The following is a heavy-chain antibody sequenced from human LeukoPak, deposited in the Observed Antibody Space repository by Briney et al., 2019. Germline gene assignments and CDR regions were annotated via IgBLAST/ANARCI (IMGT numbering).Heavy chain of an antibody. J-gene: IGHJ3*02. CDR3: TTDLRWYLKSAMGYAFDI. CDR1: GFTFSDYY. CDR2: ISSSGSTI. V-gene: IGHV3-11*01. Sequence: GGSLRLSCAASGFTFSDYYMSWIRQAPGKGLEWVSYISSSGSTIYYADSVKGRSTISRDNAKNSLYLQMNSLRAEDTAVYYCTTDLRWYLKSAMGYAFDIWGQGTMVTVSS. D-gene: IGHD4-23*01.